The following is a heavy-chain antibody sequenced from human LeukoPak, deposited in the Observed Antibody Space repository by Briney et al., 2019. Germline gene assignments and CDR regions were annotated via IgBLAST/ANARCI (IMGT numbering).Heavy chain of an antibody. V-gene: IGHV3-23*01. D-gene: IGHD6-13*01. J-gene: IGHJ4*02. CDR1: GFTFSNAW. CDR3: AKGYSSSWYGPGDY. CDR2: ISGSGGST. Sequence: GGSLRLSCAASGFTFSNAWMSWVRQAPGKGLEWVSAISGSGGSTYYADSVKGRFTISRDNSKNTLYLQMNSLRAEDTAVYYCAKGYSSSWYGPGDYWGQGTLVTVSS.